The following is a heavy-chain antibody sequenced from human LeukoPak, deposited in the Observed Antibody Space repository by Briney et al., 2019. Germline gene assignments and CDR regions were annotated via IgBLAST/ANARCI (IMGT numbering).Heavy chain of an antibody. CDR2: IYSGGGT. CDR1: GFTVSSNY. V-gene: IGHV3-53*01. CDR3: ARAVTVVTAIHD. Sequence: GGSLRLSCAASGFTVSSNYMTWLRQAPGKGLEWVSVIYSGGGTYYADSVKGRFTISRDNSKNTLYLQMNSLGAEDTAVYYCARAVTVVTAIHDWGQGTLVTVSS. J-gene: IGHJ4*02. D-gene: IGHD2-21*02.